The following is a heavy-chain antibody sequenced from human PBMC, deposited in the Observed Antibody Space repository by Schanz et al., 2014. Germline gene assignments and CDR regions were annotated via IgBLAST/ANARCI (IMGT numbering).Heavy chain of an antibody. CDR2: ISGGGGTT. V-gene: IGHV3-NL1*01. J-gene: IGHJ4*02. CDR1: GFNFGSHG. CDR3: VSSGSYSSYAF. D-gene: IGHD3-10*01. Sequence: VKMVESGGGLVKPGGSLRLSCAASGFNFGSHGMHWVRQAPGKGLEWVSAISGGGGTTDYTDSVKGRFTISRDNSNKTVDLQMNSLRAEDTAVYHCVSSGSYSSYAFWGQGTLVTVSS.